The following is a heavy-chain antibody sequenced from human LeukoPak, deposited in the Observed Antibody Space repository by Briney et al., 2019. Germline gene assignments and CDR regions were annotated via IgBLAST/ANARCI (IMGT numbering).Heavy chain of an antibody. V-gene: IGHV1-8*01. J-gene: IGHJ3*02. CDR2: MNPNSGNT. D-gene: IGHD3-9*01. CDR3: ARPLRYFDRRAFDI. CDR1: GYTFTSYD. Sequence: ASVKVSCKASGYTFTSYDINWVRQATGQGLEWMGWMNPNSGNTGYTQKFQGRVTMTRNTSISTAYMELSSPRSEDTAVYYCARPLRYFDRRAFDIWGQGTMVTVSS.